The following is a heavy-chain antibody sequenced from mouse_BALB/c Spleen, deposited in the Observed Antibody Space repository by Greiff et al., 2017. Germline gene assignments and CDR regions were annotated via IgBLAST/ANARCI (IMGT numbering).Heavy chain of an antibody. D-gene: IGHD2-4*01. CDR1: GYTFSSYW. J-gene: IGHJ4*01. V-gene: IGHV1-9*01. CDR3: ARPLYDDDEGGLDMDY. CDR2: ILPGSGST. Sequence: VKLQESGAELMKPGASVKISCKATGYTFSSYWIEWVKQRPGHGLEWIGEILPGSGSTNYNEKFKGKATFTADTSSNTAYMQLSSLTSEDSAVDYCARPLYDDDEGGLDMDYWGQGTSVTVSS.